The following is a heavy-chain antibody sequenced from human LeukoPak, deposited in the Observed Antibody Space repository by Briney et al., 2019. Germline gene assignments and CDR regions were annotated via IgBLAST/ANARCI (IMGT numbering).Heavy chain of an antibody. Sequence: PSDTLSLTCTVSGGSISNSSYYWAWIRQPPGKGLEWIGRNYYSGNPFYNPSVKSRVTILVDPSNNQFSLEVDSVTAADTAMYYCASQLDTTGYYTGFIDSWGQGALVTVSS. V-gene: IGHV4-39*01. CDR1: GGSISNSSYY. CDR3: ASQLDTTGYYTGFIDS. J-gene: IGHJ4*02. CDR2: NYYSGNP. D-gene: IGHD3/OR15-3a*01.